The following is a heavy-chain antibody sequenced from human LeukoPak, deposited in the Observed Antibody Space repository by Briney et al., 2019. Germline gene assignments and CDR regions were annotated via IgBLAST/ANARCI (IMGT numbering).Heavy chain of an antibody. CDR1: GGTFSSYA. CDR2: IIPIFGTA. CDR3: ARGPYSSNLASWYFDL. V-gene: IGHV1-69*05. D-gene: IGHD6-13*01. J-gene: IGHJ2*01. Sequence: SVKVSCKASGGTFSSYAISWVRQAPGQGLEWMGGIIPIFGTANYAQKFQGRVTITTDESTSTAYMELSSLRSEDTAVYYCARGPYSSNLASWYFDLWGRGTLVTVSS.